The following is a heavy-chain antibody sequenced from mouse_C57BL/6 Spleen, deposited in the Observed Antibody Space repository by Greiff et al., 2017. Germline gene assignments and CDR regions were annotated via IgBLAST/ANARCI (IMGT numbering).Heavy chain of an antibody. V-gene: IGHV1-26*01. D-gene: IGHD1-1*02. CDR3: AREGWEDY. CDR1: GYTFTDYY. Sequence: AQLQQSGPELVKPGASVKISCKASGYTFTDYYMNWVKQSHGKSLEWIGDINPNNGGTSYNQKFKGKATLTVDKSSSTAYMELRSLTSEDSAVYYCAREGWEDYWGQGTTLTVSS. J-gene: IGHJ2*01. CDR2: INPNNGGT.